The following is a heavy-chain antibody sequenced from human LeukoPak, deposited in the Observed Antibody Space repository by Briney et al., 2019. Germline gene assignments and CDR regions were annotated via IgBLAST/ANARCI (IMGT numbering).Heavy chain of an antibody. Sequence: SETLSLTCTVSRGSISSYYWTWIRQAPGNGLEWIGFVYYGGSTIYNPSLKSRVTMSLDTSKNQFSLRLNSMTAADTAVYYCARDHGSEASCGDDCHKDWFDPRGQGTLVTVSS. D-gene: IGHD2-21*02. CDR3: ARDHGSEASCGDDCHKDWFDP. CDR1: RGSISSYY. V-gene: IGHV4-59*01. CDR2: VYYGGST. J-gene: IGHJ5*02.